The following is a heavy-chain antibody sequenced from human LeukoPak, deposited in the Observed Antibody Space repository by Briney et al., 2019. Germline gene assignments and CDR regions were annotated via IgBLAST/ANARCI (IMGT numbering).Heavy chain of an antibody. CDR2: ISSSSSYI. V-gene: IGHV3-21*04. Sequence: GGSLRLSCAASGFTFTTYAMNWVRQAPGKGLEWVSSISSSSSYIYYADSVKGRFTISRDNAKNSLYLQMNSLRAEDTALYYCASGGIYYGAAFDFWGQGSLVTVSS. CDR3: ASGGIYYGAAFDF. CDR1: GFTFTTYA. J-gene: IGHJ4*02. D-gene: IGHD1-26*01.